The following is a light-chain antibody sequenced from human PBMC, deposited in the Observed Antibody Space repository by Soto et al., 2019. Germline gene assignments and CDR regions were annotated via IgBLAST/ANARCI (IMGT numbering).Light chain of an antibody. CDR1: QEISNH. Sequence: DIQMTQSPSSLSASVGDRVTITCRASQEISNHLAWFQQKPGKPPKSLIYDASSLQSGVPSKFSGSGAEKHFTLNISSLQPEDFATYYRQQYHHYPVTFGGRTKVEIK. CDR2: DAS. V-gene: IGKV1-16*02. J-gene: IGKJ4*01. CDR3: QQYHHYPVT.